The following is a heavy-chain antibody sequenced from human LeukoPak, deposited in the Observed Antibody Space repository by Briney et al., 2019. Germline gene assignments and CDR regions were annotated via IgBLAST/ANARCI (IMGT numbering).Heavy chain of an antibody. Sequence: SVKVSCKASGGTFSSYAISWVRQAPGQGLEWMGGIIPIFGTANYEQKFQGRVTITADESTSTAYMELSSLRSEDTAVYYCARDEDYYDSSGYVWGQGTLVTVSS. CDR3: ARDEDYYDSSGYV. CDR2: IIPIFGTA. CDR1: GGTFSSYA. V-gene: IGHV1-69*01. J-gene: IGHJ4*02. D-gene: IGHD3-22*01.